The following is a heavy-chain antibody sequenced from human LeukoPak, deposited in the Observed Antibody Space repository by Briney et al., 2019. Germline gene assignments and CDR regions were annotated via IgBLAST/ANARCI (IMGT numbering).Heavy chain of an antibody. Sequence: ASAKVSCKASGYTFTSYGISWVRQAPGQGLEWMGWISAYNGNTNYAQKLQGRVTMTTDTSTSTAYMELRSLRSDDTAVYYCARVPGCVSTSCYHNYFDYWGQGTLVTVSS. CDR3: ARVPGCVSTSCYHNYFDY. J-gene: IGHJ4*02. D-gene: IGHD2-2*01. V-gene: IGHV1-18*01. CDR1: GYTFTSYG. CDR2: ISAYNGNT.